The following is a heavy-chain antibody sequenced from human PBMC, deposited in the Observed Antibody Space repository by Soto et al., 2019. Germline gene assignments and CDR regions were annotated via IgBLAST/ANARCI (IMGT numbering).Heavy chain of an antibody. CDR2: ISSSSSYI. CDR1: GFTFSSYS. CDR3: ASGGVDCGVGCHDAFDI. Sequence: LSLTCAASGFTFSSYSMNWVRQAPGKGLEWVTSISSSSSYIYYADSVKGRFTISRDNATNSLYLQMNSLRVEDTAVYYGASGGVDCGVGCHDAFDIWGQGTMVTVSS. J-gene: IGHJ3*02. V-gene: IGHV3-21*01. D-gene: IGHD2-21*01.